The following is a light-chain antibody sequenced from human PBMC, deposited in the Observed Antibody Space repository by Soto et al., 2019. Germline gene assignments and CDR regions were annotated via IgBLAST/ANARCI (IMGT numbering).Light chain of an antibody. V-gene: IGKV1-39*01. CDR1: QSIATF. CDR3: QQSYNTVWT. CDR2: AAS. J-gene: IGKJ1*01. Sequence: DIQMTQSPSSLSASAGDRVTITCRASQSIATFLNWYQQKPGKAPKLLISAASRLQSGVLARFSGSGSGTDFTLTISSLQPEDFATYYCQQSYNTVWTFGQGTKVEIQ.